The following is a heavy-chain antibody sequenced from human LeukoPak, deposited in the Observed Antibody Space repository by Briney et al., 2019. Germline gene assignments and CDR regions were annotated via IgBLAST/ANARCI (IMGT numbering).Heavy chain of an antibody. CDR2: ISSSSSYI. V-gene: IGHV3-21*01. CDR3: ARDPDSSSWTGNWFDP. D-gene: IGHD6-13*01. CDR1: GFTFSSYS. J-gene: IGHJ5*02. Sequence: GGSLRLSCAASGFTFSSYSMNWVRQAPGKGLEWASSISSSSSYIYYADSVKGRFTISRDNAKNSLYLQMNSLRAEDTAVYYCARDPDSSSWTGNWFDPWGQGTLVTVSS.